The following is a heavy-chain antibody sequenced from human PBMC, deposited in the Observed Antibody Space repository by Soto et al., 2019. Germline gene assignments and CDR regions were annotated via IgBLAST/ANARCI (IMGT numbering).Heavy chain of an antibody. CDR2: ISHDGGSQ. V-gene: IGHV3-30*18. Sequence: QVQLVESGGSVVQPGRSLRLSCAASGFTFSSYGMYWVRQAPGKGLEFVAVISHDGGSQYYGDSVKGRFTISRDNSKNTLYLLMNSLRADDTDVYYCAKGGYSSSWYVDYWGQGALVTVSS. D-gene: IGHD6-13*01. CDR1: GFTFSSYG. CDR3: AKGGYSSSWYVDY. J-gene: IGHJ4*02.